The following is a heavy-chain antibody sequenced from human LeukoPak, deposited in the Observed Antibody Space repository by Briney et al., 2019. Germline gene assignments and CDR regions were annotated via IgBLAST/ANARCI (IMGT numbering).Heavy chain of an antibody. D-gene: IGHD4-17*01. V-gene: IGHV4-30-2*01. CDR2: IYHSGST. J-gene: IGHJ3*02. CDR3: AREGFYGDYSVVRTDAFDI. Sequence: KPSQTLSLTCTVSGGSISSGGYYWSWIRQPPGKGLEWIGYIYHSGSTYYNPSLKSRVTISVDRSKNQFSLKLSSVTAADTAVYYCAREGFYGDYSVVRTDAFDIWGQGTMVTVSS. CDR1: GGSISSGGYY.